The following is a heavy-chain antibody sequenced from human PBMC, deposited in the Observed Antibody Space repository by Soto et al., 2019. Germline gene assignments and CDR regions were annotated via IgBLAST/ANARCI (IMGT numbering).Heavy chain of an antibody. V-gene: IGHV3-74*01. D-gene: IGHD2-15*01. CDR2: IHSDGTST. J-gene: IGHJ4*02. Sequence: EVQLVESGGGLVQPGGSLRLSCAVSGFTFGTYWMHWVRQGPGKGLVWVSRIHSDGTSTNYADSVKGRFSISRDNAKNSLYLQVNSLRVEDTAVYYCALAVGDTFDFWGQGTLVTVSS. CDR3: ALAVGDTFDF. CDR1: GFTFGTYW.